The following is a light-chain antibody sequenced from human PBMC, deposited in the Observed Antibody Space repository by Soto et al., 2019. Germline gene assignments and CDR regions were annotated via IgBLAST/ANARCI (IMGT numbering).Light chain of an antibody. CDR3: QQYGWSRNT. CDR2: AAS. Sequence: EIVLTQSPGTLSLSPGEGATLSCRASQSVVSNYLAWYQKKPGQAPRLLIYAASSWATGIPDRFSGSGSGTDFTLTISRLEPEDFAVYYCQQYGWSRNTFGGGTRVEIK. J-gene: IGKJ4*01. V-gene: IGKV3-20*01. CDR1: QSVVSNY.